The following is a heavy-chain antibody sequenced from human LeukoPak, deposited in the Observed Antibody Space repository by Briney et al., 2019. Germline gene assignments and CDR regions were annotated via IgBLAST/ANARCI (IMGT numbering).Heavy chain of an antibody. CDR2: IYYSGSA. D-gene: IGHD3-10*01. J-gene: IGHJ4*02. Sequence: SETLSLTCTVSGGSISSYYWNWIRQPPGKGLEWIGYIYYSGSANYNPSLNSRVTISVDTSKNQFSLKLSSVTATDTAVYYCARIEGNSGYGWSHFDYWGQGRLVTVSS. V-gene: IGHV4-59*08. CDR3: ARIEGNSGYGWSHFDY. CDR1: GGSISSYY.